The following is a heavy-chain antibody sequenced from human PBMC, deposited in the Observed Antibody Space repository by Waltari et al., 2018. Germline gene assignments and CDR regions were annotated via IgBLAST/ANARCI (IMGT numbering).Heavy chain of an antibody. CDR3: ARVGGSDWNDASTGFDD. CDR2: ISSSSSYI. V-gene: IGHV3-21*01. CDR1: GFTFSSYS. Sequence: EVQLVESGGGLVKPGGSLRLSCAASGFTFSSYSMNWVRQAPGKGLEWVSSISSSSSYIYYADSVKGRFTISRDNAKNSLYLQMNSLRAEDTAVYYCARVGGSDWNDASTGFDDWGQGTLVTVSS. D-gene: IGHD1-1*01. J-gene: IGHJ4*02.